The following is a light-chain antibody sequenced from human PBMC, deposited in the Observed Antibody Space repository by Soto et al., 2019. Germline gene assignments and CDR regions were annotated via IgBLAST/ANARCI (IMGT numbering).Light chain of an antibody. Sequence: DIQMTQSPSSLSASVGDRVTITCRASRSTSTYLNWFQQKPGKAPKLLIYGAVSLQSGVPSRFSGSGSGTDFTLTISSLQPEDFATYYCQQSYSTPYTFGQGTRLEIK. J-gene: IGKJ2*01. CDR3: QQSYSTPYT. CDR2: GAV. V-gene: IGKV1-39*01. CDR1: RSTSTY.